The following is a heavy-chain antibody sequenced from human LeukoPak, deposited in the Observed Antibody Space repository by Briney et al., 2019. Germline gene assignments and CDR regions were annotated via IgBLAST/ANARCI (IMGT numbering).Heavy chain of an antibody. D-gene: IGHD3-22*01. CDR2: INSDGSST. CDR1: GFTFSSYW. Sequence: PGGSLRLSCAASGFTFSSYWMHWVRHAPGKGLVWVSRINSDGSSTSYADSVKGRFTISRDNAKNTLYLQMNSLRAEDTAVYYCARDAPRYYYDSSGTSGYFDYWGQGTLVTVSS. J-gene: IGHJ4*02. CDR3: ARDAPRYYYDSSGTSGYFDY. V-gene: IGHV3-74*01.